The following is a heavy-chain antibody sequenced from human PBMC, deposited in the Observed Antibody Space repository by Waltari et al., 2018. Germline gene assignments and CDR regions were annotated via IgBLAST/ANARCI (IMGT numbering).Heavy chain of an antibody. CDR1: ADTFTGSY. V-gene: IGHV1-2*02. CDR2: INPTTGGT. J-gene: IGHJ4*02. Sequence: QVQLLQSGAEVAEPGASVKVSCLASADTFTGSYVPWLRHAPGQGLESMGWINPTTGGTNYARKFRGRVTMTRDTSISTVYMELTGLRFDDTAVYYCARQKGYYDNSGYSLDYWGQG. D-gene: IGHD3-22*01. CDR3: ARQKGYYDNSGYSLDY.